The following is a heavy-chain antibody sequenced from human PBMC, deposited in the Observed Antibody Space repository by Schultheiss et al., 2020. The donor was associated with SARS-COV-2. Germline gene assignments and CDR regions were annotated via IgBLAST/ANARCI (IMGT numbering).Heavy chain of an antibody. CDR3: AKYTAMVYLDL. Sequence: GGSLRLSCAASGFTFTSYAMSWVRQAPGKGLEWVSTVSGSGDSRYYADSVKGQFTISRDYSKNTLYLQMNSLRVEDTAVYYCAKYTAMVYLDLWGQGTLVTVSS. J-gene: IGHJ4*02. V-gene: IGHV3-23*01. D-gene: IGHD5-18*01. CDR1: GFTFTSYA. CDR2: VSGSGDSR.